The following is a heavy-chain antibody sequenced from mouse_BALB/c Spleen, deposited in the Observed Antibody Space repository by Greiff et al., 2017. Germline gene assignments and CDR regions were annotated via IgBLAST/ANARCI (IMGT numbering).Heavy chain of an antibody. CDR2: ISYSGST. CDR3: ARRLYYYGSSYYYAMDY. J-gene: IGHJ4*01. Sequence: EVQGVESGPGLVKPSQSLSLTCTVTGYSITSDYAWNWIRQFPGNKLEWMGYISYSGSTSYNPSLKSRISITRDTSKTQFFLQLNSVTTEDTATYYCARRLYYYGSSYYYAMDYWGQGTSVTVSS. D-gene: IGHD1-1*01. CDR1: GYSITSDYA. V-gene: IGHV3-2*02.